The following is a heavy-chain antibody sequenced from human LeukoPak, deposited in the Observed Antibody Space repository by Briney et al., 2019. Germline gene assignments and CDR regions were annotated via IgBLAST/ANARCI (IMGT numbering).Heavy chain of an antibody. CDR2: INHSGST. Sequence: PSEALSLTCAVYGGSFSGYYWSWIRQPPGKGLEWIGEINHSGSTNYNPSLKSRVTISVDTSKNQFSLKLSSATAADTAVYYCARGEQLVTTPAGFDPWGQGTLVTVSS. J-gene: IGHJ5*02. V-gene: IGHV4-34*01. D-gene: IGHD6-13*01. CDR3: ARGEQLVTTPAGFDP. CDR1: GGSFSGYY.